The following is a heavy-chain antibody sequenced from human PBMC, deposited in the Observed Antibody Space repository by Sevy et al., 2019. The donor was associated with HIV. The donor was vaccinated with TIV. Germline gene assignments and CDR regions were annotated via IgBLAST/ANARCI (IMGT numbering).Heavy chain of an antibody. Sequence: GGSLRLSCAASGFTFNRYSMHWVRQAPGKGLEWVATISFDATNKHYPDSVKGRFTISRDNFKNSLFLQMDSLRPEDMAVYYCALERLSSDVAEYFQNWGQGTLVTVSS. CDR1: GFTFNRYS. CDR3: ALERLSSDVAEYFQN. CDR2: ISFDATNK. D-gene: IGHD1-1*01. J-gene: IGHJ1*01. V-gene: IGHV3-30-3*01.